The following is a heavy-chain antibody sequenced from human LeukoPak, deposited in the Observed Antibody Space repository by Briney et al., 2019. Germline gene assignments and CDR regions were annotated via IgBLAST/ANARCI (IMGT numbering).Heavy chain of an antibody. D-gene: IGHD2-21*02. V-gene: IGHV1-18*01. J-gene: IGHJ4*02. CDR3: AVGYCGGDCSPFDY. CDR2: ISAYNGNT. Sequence: ASVKVSFKASGYTFTSYGISWVRQAPGQGLEWMGWISAYNGNTNYAQKLQGRVTMTTDTSTSTAYMELRSLRSDDTAVYYCAVGYCGGDCSPFDYWGQGTLVTVSS. CDR1: GYTFTSYG.